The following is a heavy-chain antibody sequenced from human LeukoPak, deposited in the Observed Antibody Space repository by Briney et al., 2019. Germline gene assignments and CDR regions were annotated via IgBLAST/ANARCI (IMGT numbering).Heavy chain of an antibody. D-gene: IGHD4/OR15-4a*01. Sequence: PGGSLRLSCAASGFTFSSYWMHWFRQAPGKGLVWVSRINSDGSSTSYADSVKGRFTISRDNAKNTLYLQMNSLRAEDTAVYYCARGIRMVAPGYWGQGTLVTVSS. CDR2: INSDGSST. J-gene: IGHJ4*02. V-gene: IGHV3-74*01. CDR1: GFTFSSYW. CDR3: ARGIRMVAPGY.